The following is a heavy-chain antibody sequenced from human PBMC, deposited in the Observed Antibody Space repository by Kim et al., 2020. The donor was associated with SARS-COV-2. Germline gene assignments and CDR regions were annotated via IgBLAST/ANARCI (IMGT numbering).Heavy chain of an antibody. CDR1: GYSFTSYW. Sequence: ESLKISCKGSGYSFTSYWIGWVRQMPGKGLEWMGIIYPGDSDTRYSPSFQGQVTISADKSISTAYLQWSSLKASDTAMYYCARRRGYSGYDGVYYFDYWGQGTLVTVSS. J-gene: IGHJ4*02. CDR3: ARRRGYSGYDGVYYFDY. D-gene: IGHD5-12*01. V-gene: IGHV5-51*01. CDR2: IYPGDSDT.